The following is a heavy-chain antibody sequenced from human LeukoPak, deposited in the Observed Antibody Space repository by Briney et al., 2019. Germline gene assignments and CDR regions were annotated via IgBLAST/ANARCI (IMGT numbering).Heavy chain of an antibody. V-gene: IGHV4-34*01. D-gene: IGHD4-17*01. J-gene: IGHJ3*02. CDR1: GGSFSGYY. Sequence: PSDTLSLTCAIYGGSFSGYYWSWIRQPPGKGLEWIGEINHSGSTNYNPSLKSRVTISVDTSKNQFSLKLSSVTAADTAVYYCARAQGDYGDYSDAFDIWGQGTMVTVSS. CDR2: INHSGST. CDR3: ARAQGDYGDYSDAFDI.